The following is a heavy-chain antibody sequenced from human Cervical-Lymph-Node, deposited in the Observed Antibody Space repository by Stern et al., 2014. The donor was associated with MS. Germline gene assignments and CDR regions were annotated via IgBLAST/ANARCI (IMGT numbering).Heavy chain of an antibody. D-gene: IGHD2-21*02. J-gene: IGHJ5*02. V-gene: IGHV4-61*02. CDR2: IYSTGSP. CDR1: GDSITSGSYY. Sequence: QLQLQESCPGLVKPSETLSLTCTVSGDSITSGSYYWSWILQPAGRGLVRIGRIYSTGSPNYNPSLRSRVTISIDRSRNQFSLQLRSVTAADTAVYYCARGKNCGGDCFGPEYWFDPWGQGILVTVSS. CDR3: ARGKNCGGDCFGPEYWFDP.